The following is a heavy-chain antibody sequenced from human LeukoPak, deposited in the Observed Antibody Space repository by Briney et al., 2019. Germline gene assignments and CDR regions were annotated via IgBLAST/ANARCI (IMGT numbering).Heavy chain of an antibody. D-gene: IGHD2-15*01. CDR3: AKDEGYCSGGSCYYFDY. CDR1: GFTFSSYA. J-gene: IGHJ4*02. Sequence: GGSLRLSGAASGFTFSSYALSWVGQAQGKGLKWASAIIGSGGSTYYAASVKGRFTISRDNSKNTLYLQMNSLRAEDTAVYYCAKDEGYCSGGSCYYFDYWGQGTLVTVSS. V-gene: IGHV3-23*01. CDR2: IIGSGGST.